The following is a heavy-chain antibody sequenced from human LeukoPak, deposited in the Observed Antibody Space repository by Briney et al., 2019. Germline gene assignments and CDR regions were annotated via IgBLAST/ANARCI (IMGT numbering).Heavy chain of an antibody. CDR2: IGPTGSDR. Sequence: GGSLRLSCTASGLTFSTSGFNWVRQAPGKGLEWVASIGPTGSDRYHADSIKGRFTISRDNANNFLYLQMNSLRAEDTAVYYCARGYCSGGSCYDYWGQGTLVTVSS. CDR1: GLTFSTSG. J-gene: IGHJ4*02. D-gene: IGHD2-15*01. CDR3: ARGYCSGGSCYDY. V-gene: IGHV3-21*06.